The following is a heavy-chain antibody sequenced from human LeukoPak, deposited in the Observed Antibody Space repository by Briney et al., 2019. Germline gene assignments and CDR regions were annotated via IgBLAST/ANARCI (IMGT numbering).Heavy chain of an antibody. Sequence: SSETLSLTCTVSGGSISSYCWTWIRQPPGKGLEWIGYSYNGGNTNYNPSLKSRATISVDTSKNQFSLKLSSVTAADTAVYYCARVPTYYDFWSNAYYYYGMDVWGQGTTVTVSS. V-gene: IGHV4-59*12. CDR1: GGSISSYC. CDR2: SYNGGNT. CDR3: ARVPTYYDFWSNAYYYYGMDV. D-gene: IGHD3-3*01. J-gene: IGHJ6*02.